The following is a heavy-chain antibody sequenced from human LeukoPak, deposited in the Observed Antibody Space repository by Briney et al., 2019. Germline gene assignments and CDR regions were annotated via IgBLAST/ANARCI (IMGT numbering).Heavy chain of an antibody. V-gene: IGHV4-39*01. CDR3: AKQLGGIGYNWFDP. CDR1: GGSISSSSYY. D-gene: IGHD4-23*01. J-gene: IGHJ5*02. CDR2: IYYSGST. Sequence: SETLSLTCTVSGGSISSSSYYWGWIRQPPGKGLEWIGSIYYSGSTYYNPSLKSRVTISVDTSKNQFSLKLSSVTAADTAVYYCAKQLGGIGYNWFDPWGQGTLVTVSS.